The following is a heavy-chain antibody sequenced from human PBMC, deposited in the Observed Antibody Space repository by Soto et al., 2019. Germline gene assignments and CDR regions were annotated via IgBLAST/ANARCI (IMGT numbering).Heavy chain of an antibody. D-gene: IGHD3-22*01. CDR2: IYYSGST. Sequence: TLSLTCTVSGGSISSGDYYWSWIRQPPGKGLEWIGYIYYSGSTYYNPSLKSRVTISVDTSKNQFSLKLSSVTAADTAVYYWARGSYYSDSSGSSWFDPWGQGALVTVSS. J-gene: IGHJ5*02. CDR3: ARGSYYSDSSGSSWFDP. CDR1: GGSISSGDYY. V-gene: IGHV4-30-4*01.